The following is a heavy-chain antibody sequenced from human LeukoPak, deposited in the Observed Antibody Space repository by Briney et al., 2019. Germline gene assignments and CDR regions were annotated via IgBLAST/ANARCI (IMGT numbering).Heavy chain of an antibody. CDR1: GGSISSSSYY. Sequence: SETLSLTCTVSGGSISSSSYYWGWIRQPPGKGLEWIGSIYYSGSTYYNPSLKSRVTISVDRSKNLFSLRLSSVTAADTAVYYCARAGPWQIDPWGQGTLVTVSS. D-gene: IGHD3-10*01. CDR3: ARAGPWQIDP. V-gene: IGHV4-39*07. J-gene: IGHJ5*02. CDR2: IYYSGST.